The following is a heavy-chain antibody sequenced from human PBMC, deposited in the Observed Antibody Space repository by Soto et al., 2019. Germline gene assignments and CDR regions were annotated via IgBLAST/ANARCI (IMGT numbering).Heavy chain of an antibody. D-gene: IGHD2-2*01. V-gene: IGHV5-10-1*01. CDR3: ARQRYCSSTSCRKLNYYYYGMDA. Sequence: GESLKISCKGSGYSFTSYWISWVRQMPGKGLEWMGRIDPSDSYTNYSPSFQGHVTISADKSISTAYLQWSSLKASDTAMYYCARQRYCSSTSCRKLNYYYYGMDAWGQGTTVTVSS. J-gene: IGHJ6*02. CDR2: IDPSDSYT. CDR1: GYSFTSYW.